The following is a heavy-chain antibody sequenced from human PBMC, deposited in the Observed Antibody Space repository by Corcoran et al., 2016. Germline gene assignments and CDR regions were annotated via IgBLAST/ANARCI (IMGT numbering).Heavy chain of an antibody. D-gene: IGHD1-1*01. CDR2: ISHDGSTK. J-gene: IGHJ6*02. V-gene: IGHV3-30*18. CDR3: AKDRGRMGMLGLENYHYGMDA. Sequence: QVQLVESGGGVVQPGRSLRLSCEASGFTFSGHGMHWVRQAPGKGLEWVAVISHDGSTKYYADSVKGRFTISRDNSKNTLYLQMSSLTADDTAVYDCAKDRGRMGMLGLENYHYGMDAWCQGTTVIVSS. CDR1: GFTFSGHG.